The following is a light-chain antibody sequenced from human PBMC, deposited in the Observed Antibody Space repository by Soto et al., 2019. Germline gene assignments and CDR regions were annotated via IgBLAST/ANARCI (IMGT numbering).Light chain of an antibody. Sequence: DIQMTQSPSTLSASVGDRVTLTCRASQSIGRFLAWYQHQPGKAPQILIYDASTLESGVPSRFSGTGSGTEFTFSITSLQPEDFGTYYCQQCYMGWTFGQGTKVDIK. CDR3: QQCYMGWT. CDR1: QSIGRF. J-gene: IGKJ1*01. V-gene: IGKV1-5*01. CDR2: DAS.